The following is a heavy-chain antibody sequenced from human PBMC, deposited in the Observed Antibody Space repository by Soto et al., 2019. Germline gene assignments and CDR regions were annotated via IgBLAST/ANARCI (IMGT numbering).Heavy chain of an antibody. CDR2: IIPILGIA. CDR1: GGTFSSYT. D-gene: IGHD6-19*01. J-gene: IGHJ4*02. V-gene: IGHV1-69*04. CDR3: ARDPVSSGQESH. Sequence: SVKVSSKASGGTFSSYTISWVRQAPGQGLEWMGRIIPILGIANYAQKFQGRVTITADKSTSTAYMELSSLRSEDTAVYYCARDPVSSGQESHWGQGTLVTVSS.